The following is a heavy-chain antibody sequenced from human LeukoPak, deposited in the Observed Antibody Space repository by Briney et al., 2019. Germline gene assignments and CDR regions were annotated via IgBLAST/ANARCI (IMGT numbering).Heavy chain of an antibody. CDR3: ARQRYCGGDCYSAPFDY. V-gene: IGHV5-51*01. Sequence: GESLKISCKGSGYSFTNYWIGWVRQMPGKGLEWMGIIYPGDSDTRYSPSFQGQVTISADKSISTAYLQWSSLKASDTAMYYCARQRYCGGDCYSAPFDYWGQGTLVTVSS. J-gene: IGHJ4*02. CDR1: GYSFTNYW. CDR2: IYPGDSDT. D-gene: IGHD2-21*01.